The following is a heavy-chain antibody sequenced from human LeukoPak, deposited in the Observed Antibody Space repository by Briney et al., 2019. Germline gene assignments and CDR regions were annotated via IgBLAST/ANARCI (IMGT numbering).Heavy chain of an antibody. CDR3: ARGPPRGKYYYMDV. D-gene: IGHD1-1*01. V-gene: IGHV3-13*01. CDR1: GFTFSSFD. J-gene: IGHJ6*03. Sequence: GGSLRLSCAASGFTFSSFDMHWVRQPTGQGQEWVSTIGTASDTYYPGSVEGRVTLSRDNAKNSLYLQMNNLTAGDTAVYYCARGPPRGKYYYMDVWGKGTTVTVSS. CDR2: IGTASDT.